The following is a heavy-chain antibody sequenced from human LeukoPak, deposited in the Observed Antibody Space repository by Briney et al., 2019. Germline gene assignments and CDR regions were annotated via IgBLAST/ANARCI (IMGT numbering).Heavy chain of an antibody. Sequence: SQTHSLTCAISGDSVSSSSATWHWIRQSPLRGLEWLVKTYYRSKWYNDYAASVKSRITINPSTSKNHFSLQLNSVTPEDTAVYYCARGVEMATTELDYWGQGTVVTVSS. V-gene: IGHV6-1*01. CDR2: TYYRSKWYN. CDR3: ARGVEMATTELDY. J-gene: IGHJ4*02. CDR1: GDSVSSSSAT. D-gene: IGHD5-24*01.